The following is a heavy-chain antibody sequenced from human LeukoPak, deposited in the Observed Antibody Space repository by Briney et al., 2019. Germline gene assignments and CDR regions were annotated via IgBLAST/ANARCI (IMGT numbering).Heavy chain of an antibody. D-gene: IGHD6-19*01. CDR3: ARGGIQVSGIDEFDY. CDR1: GFTFIDYD. J-gene: IGHJ4*02. CDR2: IGIRGDT. Sequence: GGSLRLSCAASGFTFIDYDMHWVRQVIGKGLEWVSAIGIRGDTHYSGSVKGRFTISRENAESALYLQMNSLRAEDTAVYYCARGGIQVSGIDEFDYWGQGTLVTVSS. V-gene: IGHV3-13*01.